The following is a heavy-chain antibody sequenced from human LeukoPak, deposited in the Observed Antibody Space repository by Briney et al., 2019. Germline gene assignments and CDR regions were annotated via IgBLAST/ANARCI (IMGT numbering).Heavy chain of an antibody. Sequence: PGGSLRLSCAASGFTFSSYSMNWVRQAPGKGLEWVSSISSSSSYIYYADSVKGRFTISRDNAKNSLYLQMNSLRAEDTAVYYCARDGPFMVRGVMDYWGQGTLVTVSS. V-gene: IGHV3-21*01. CDR1: GFTFSSYS. J-gene: IGHJ4*02. CDR3: ARDGPFMVRGVMDY. CDR2: ISSSSSYI. D-gene: IGHD3-10*01.